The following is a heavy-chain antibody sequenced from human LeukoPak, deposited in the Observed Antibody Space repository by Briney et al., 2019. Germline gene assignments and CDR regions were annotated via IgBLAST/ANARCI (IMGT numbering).Heavy chain of an antibody. D-gene: IGHD1-14*01. V-gene: IGHV4-61*02. J-gene: IGHJ4*02. Sequence: SETLSLTCTVSGGSISSGSYYWSWIRQPAGKGLEWIGRIYTSGSTNYNPSLKSRVTISVDTSKNQFSLKLSSVTAADTAVYYCAKDLTDGTSDYWGQGTLVTVSS. CDR3: AKDLTDGTSDY. CDR1: GGSISSGSYY. CDR2: IYTSGST.